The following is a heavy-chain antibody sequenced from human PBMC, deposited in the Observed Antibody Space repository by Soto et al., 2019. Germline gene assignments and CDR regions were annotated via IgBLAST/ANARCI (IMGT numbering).Heavy chain of an antibody. D-gene: IGHD2-21*02. Sequence: SVKVSCKAFGGTFSSYAICWVRQAPGQGLEWMGGIIPMFDSTNYAQKFQGRVTITADESTSTAFMELSSLRSEDTAVYYCARRVVVTSVRDIAYYYYGLDVWGQGTTVTSP. CDR3: ARRVVVTSVRDIAYYYYGLDV. CDR2: IIPMFDST. V-gene: IGHV1-69*13. J-gene: IGHJ6*02. CDR1: GGTFSSYA.